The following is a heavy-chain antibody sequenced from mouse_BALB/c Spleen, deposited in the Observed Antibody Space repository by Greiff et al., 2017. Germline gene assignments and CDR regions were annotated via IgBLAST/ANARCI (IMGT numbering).Heavy chain of an antibody. CDR2: IRNKANGYTT. CDR3: ARHFDV. CDR1: GFTFTDYY. V-gene: IGHV7-3*02. J-gene: IGHJ1*01. Sequence: EVMLVESGGGLVQPGGSLRLSCATSGFTFTDYYMSWVRQPPGKALEWLGFIRNKANGYTTEYSASVKGRFTISRDNSQSILYLQMNTLGAEDSATYYCARHFDVWGAGTTVTVSS.